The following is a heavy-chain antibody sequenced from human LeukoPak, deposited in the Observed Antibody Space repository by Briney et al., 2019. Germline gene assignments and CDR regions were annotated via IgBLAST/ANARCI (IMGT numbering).Heavy chain of an antibody. D-gene: IGHD1-26*01. V-gene: IGHV4-34*01. CDR2: INHSGST. CDR3: ARGDAGGATYSY. J-gene: IGHJ4*02. CDR1: GGSFSGYY. Sequence: PSETLSLTCAVYGGSFSGYYWSWIRQPPGKGLEWIGEINHSGSTNYNPSLKSRVTISVDTSKNQFSLKLSSVTAADTAVYYCARGDAGGATYSYWGQGTLVTVSS.